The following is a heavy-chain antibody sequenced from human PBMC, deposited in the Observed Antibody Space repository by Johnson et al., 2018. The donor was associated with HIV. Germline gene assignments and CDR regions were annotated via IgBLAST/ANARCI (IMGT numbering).Heavy chain of an antibody. V-gene: IGHV3-9*01. CDR2: ISWNSGSI. CDR1: GFTFDDYA. J-gene: IGHJ3*02. D-gene: IGHD2-21*02. Sequence: LVESGGGLVQPGRSLRLSCAASGFTFDDYAMHWVWQAPGKGLEWVSGISWNSGSIGYADSVKGRFTISRDNAKNSLYLQMNSLRAEDTALYYCAKDIGGDPNDAFDIWGQGTMVTVSS. CDR3: AKDIGGDPNDAFDI.